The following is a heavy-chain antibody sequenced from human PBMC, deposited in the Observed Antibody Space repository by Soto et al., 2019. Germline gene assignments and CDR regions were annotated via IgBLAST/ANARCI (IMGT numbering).Heavy chain of an antibody. CDR2: AYSSGNS. CDR3: ARNVELSFDY. V-gene: IGHV4-39*01. CDR1: GGSISSTSYY. J-gene: IGHJ4*02. D-gene: IGHD1-26*01. Sequence: SETLSLTCSVSGGSISSTSYYWGWIRQPPGKGLEWIGSAYSSGNSYYDPSLKSRVTISVDPSKNQFSLKLNSLTAADTALYYCARNVELSFDYWGQGTVVTVSS.